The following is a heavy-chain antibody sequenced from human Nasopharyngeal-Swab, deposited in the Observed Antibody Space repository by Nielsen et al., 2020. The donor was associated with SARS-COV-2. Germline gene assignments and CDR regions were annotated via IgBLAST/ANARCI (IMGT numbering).Heavy chain of an antibody. Sequence: SETLSLTCTVSGGSISTSSYYWGWIRQPPGKGLEWIGTIYYGGSTYYNPSLKSRITISIDTSKNQFSLKLSSVTAADTAVYYCARDGYRSGWYPNWFDPWGQGTLVTVSP. CDR2: IYYGGST. CDR1: GGSISTSSYY. CDR3: ARDGYRSGWYPNWFDP. V-gene: IGHV4-39*07. D-gene: IGHD6-19*01. J-gene: IGHJ5*02.